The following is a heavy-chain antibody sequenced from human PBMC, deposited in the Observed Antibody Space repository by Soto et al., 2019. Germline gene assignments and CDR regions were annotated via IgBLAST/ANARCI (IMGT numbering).Heavy chain of an antibody. D-gene: IGHD2-15*01. Sequence: GGSLRLSCTTSGFTFTSYTMHWVRQVPGKGLEWVAVISFDGSNKFYADSVRGRFTISRDNSKNTLYLRMHSLSAEDTAVYYCASPNCNRGSCYWAFFDSWGQGTLVTVSS. CDR2: ISFDGSNK. CDR1: GFTFTSYT. V-gene: IGHV3-30*03. CDR3: ASPNCNRGSCYWAFFDS. J-gene: IGHJ4*02.